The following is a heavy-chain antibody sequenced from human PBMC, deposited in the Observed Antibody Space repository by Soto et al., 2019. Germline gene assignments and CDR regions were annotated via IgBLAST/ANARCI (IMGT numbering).Heavy chain of an antibody. J-gene: IGHJ4*02. CDR3: ARASNGWYYDY. Sequence: QVQLVESGGGVVQPGRSLRLSCAASGFTFSSYAMHWVRQAPGKGLEWVAVISYDGSNKYYADSVKGRFTIYRDNSKNTLYLQMISLRAEDTAVYYCARASNGWYYDYWGQGTLVTVSS. CDR2: ISYDGSNK. CDR1: GFTFSSYA. V-gene: IGHV3-30-3*01. D-gene: IGHD6-19*01.